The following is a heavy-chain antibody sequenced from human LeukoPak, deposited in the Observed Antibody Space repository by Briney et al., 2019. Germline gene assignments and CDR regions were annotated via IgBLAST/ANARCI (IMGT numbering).Heavy chain of an antibody. D-gene: IGHD3-22*01. V-gene: IGHV3-23*01. Sequence: AGGSLRLSCAASGFTFSSYGMSGFLQAPGKGLEWVSAISGSGGSTYYADSVKGRFTISRDNAKNSLYLQMNSLRAEDTAVYYCASGAYDSSGYYSLPNDYWGQGTLVTVSS. J-gene: IGHJ4*02. CDR3: ASGAYDSSGYYSLPNDY. CDR2: ISGSGGST. CDR1: GFTFSSYG.